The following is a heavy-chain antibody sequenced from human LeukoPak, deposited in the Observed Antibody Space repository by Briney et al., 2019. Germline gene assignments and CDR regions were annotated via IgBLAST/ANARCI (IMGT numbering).Heavy chain of an antibody. CDR1: GFTFNSYA. CDR3: ARVQPDNNDEYNWFDP. D-gene: IGHD1-1*01. J-gene: IGHJ5*02. CDR2: ISGTSGTT. Sequence: GGSLRLSCAASGFTFNSYAMTWVRQGAGRGLEWVSTISGTSGTTNYAGSVEGRFSISRDDSKNTLYLQMTSLRVEDTAVYFCARVQPDNNDEYNWFDPWGQGTQVTVSS. V-gene: IGHV3-23*01.